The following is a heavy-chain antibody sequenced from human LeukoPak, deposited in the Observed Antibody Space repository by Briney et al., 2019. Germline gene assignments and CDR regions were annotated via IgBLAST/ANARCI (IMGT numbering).Heavy chain of an antibody. CDR3: ARDASIGLDV. J-gene: IGHJ6*02. V-gene: IGHV3-21*01. CDR1: GFRFGGST. CDR2: ISDSGNT. Sequence: GGSLRLSCAASGFRFGGSTISWVRQAPGKGLQWVSSISDSGNTYYAESRKGRITVSRDNAKNSLFLQMNSLRADDTAVYYCARDASIGLDVWGHGTTVTVSS. D-gene: IGHD3-9*01.